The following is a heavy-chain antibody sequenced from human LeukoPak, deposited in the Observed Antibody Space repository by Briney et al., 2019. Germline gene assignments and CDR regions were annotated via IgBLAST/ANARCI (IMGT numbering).Heavy chain of an antibody. D-gene: IGHD3-3*01. Sequence: SETLSLTCAVYGGSFSGYYWSWIRQPPGKGLEWIGEINHSGSTNYNPSLRSRVTISVDSSKNHFSLKLSSVTAADSAIYYCARHTIFCSFINCSPFDPWGQGTLVTVSS. V-gene: IGHV4-34*01. J-gene: IGHJ5*02. CDR2: INHSGST. CDR3: ARHTIFCSFINCSPFDP. CDR1: GGSFSGYY.